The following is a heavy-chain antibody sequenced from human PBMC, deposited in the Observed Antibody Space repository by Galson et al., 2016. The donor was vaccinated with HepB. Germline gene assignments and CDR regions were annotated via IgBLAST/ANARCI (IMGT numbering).Heavy chain of an antibody. Sequence: SETLSLTCAVYGGSFSGYYWSWIRQPPGKGLEWIGEINHNEITNSNASLKSRVTISLDTAKNQFSLKLSSVTAADTAVYYCARGHRGGRDVWGQGTAVTVSS. D-gene: IGHD3-10*01. V-gene: IGHV4-34*01. CDR3: ARGHRGGRDV. CDR1: GGSFSGYY. CDR2: INHNEIT. J-gene: IGHJ6*02.